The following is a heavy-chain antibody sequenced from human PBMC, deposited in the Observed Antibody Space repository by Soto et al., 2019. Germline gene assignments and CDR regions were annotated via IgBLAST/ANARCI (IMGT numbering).Heavy chain of an antibody. J-gene: IGHJ4*02. CDR1: GFTFSSYA. CDR2: ISYDGSNK. CDR3: ARGTPREYFDY. D-gene: IGHD2-2*01. Sequence: QVQLVESGGGVVQPGRSLRLSCAASGFTFSSYAMHWVRQAPGKGLEWVAVISYDGSNKYYADSVKGRFTSSRDNSKNTLYLQMNSLRAEDTAVYYCARGTPREYFDYWGQGTLVTVSS. V-gene: IGHV3-30-3*01.